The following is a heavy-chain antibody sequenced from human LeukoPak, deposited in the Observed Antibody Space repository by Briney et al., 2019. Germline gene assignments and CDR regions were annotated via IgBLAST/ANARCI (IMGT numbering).Heavy chain of an antibody. D-gene: IGHD5-18*01. CDR3: ARKAYSYGYALDS. J-gene: IGHJ4*02. CDR2: IYYSGST. V-gene: IGHV4-39*01. Sequence: SETLSLTCTVSGGSISSSSYYWGWIRQPPGKGLEWIGSIYYSGSTYYNPSLKSRVTISVDTSKNQFSLKLNSVTAADTAVYYCARKAYSYGYALDSWGQGTLVTVSS. CDR1: GGSISSSSYY.